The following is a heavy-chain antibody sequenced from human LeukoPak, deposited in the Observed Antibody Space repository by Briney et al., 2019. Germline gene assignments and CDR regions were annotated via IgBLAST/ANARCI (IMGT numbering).Heavy chain of an antibody. D-gene: IGHD3-22*01. CDR3: ARDPPYYYDSSGWDYWYFDL. V-gene: IGHV1-69*13. CDR2: IIPIFGTA. J-gene: IGHJ2*01. CDR1: GGTFSSYA. Sequence: ASVKVSCKASGGTFSSYAISWVRQAPGQGLEWMGGIIPIFGTANYAQKFQGRVTITADESTSTAYMELSSLRSEDTAVYYCARDPPYYYDSSGWDYWYFDLWGRGTLVTVSS.